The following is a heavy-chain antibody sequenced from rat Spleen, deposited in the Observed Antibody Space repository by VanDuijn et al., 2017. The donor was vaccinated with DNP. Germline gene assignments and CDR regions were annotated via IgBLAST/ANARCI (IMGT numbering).Heavy chain of an antibody. CDR3: ARDLLSDAMDA. J-gene: IGHJ4*01. Sequence: QVQLKESGPGLVQPSQTLSLTCTVAGFSLTGYNVHWVRQPPGKGLEWMGIIWNTGGTRYNSALKSRLSISRDTSKSQVFLKMNSLQTEDTATYYCARDLLSDAMDAWGQGTSVTVSS. CDR1: GFSLTGYN. D-gene: IGHD2-6*01. V-gene: IGHV2-41*01. CDR2: IWNTGGT.